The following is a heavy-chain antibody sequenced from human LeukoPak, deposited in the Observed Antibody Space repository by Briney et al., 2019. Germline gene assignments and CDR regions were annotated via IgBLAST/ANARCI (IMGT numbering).Heavy chain of an antibody. V-gene: IGHV3-74*03. D-gene: IGHD6-19*01. J-gene: IGHJ6*03. CDR3: ARDRRIAVAYMDV. CDR1: GFTFTKYW. Sequence: GGSLRLSCAASGFTFTKYWMHWVRRAPGKGLVWVSRVNSDGSRTTYADSVKGRFTISRDNSKNTLYLQMNSLRAEDTAVYYCARDRRIAVAYMDVWGKGTTVTVSS. CDR2: VNSDGSRT.